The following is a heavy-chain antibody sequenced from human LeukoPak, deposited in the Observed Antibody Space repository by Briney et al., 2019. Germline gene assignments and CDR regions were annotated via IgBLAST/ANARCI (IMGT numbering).Heavy chain of an antibody. J-gene: IGHJ4*02. CDR1: GFTFTDAW. V-gene: IGHV3-15*01. D-gene: IGHD3-22*01. Sequence: GGSLRLSCAASGFTFTDAWMTWVRQAPGKGLEWVGRIKSKTDGGTTDYAPPVKGRFTISRDDSKNTLYLQMNSLKTEDTAVYYCTTDYYDHIVYWGQGTLVTVSS. CDR3: TTDYYDHIVY. CDR2: IKSKTDGGTT.